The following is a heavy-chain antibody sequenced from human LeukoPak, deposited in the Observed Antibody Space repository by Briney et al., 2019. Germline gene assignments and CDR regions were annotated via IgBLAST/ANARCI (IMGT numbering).Heavy chain of an antibody. CDR2: IRSKANSYAT. J-gene: IGHJ4*02. CDR1: GFTFSGSA. CDR3: IGGFGELLSEYYFDY. D-gene: IGHD3-10*01. V-gene: IGHV3-73*01. Sequence: GGSLRLSCAASGFTFSGSAMHWVRQASGKGLEWVGRIRSKANSYATAYAASVKGRFTISRDDSKNTAYLQMNSLKTEDMAVYYCIGGFGELLSEYYFDYWGQGTLVTVSS.